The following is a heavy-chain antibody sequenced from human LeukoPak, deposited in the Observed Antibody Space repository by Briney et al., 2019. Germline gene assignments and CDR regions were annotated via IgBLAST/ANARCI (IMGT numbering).Heavy chain of an antibody. D-gene: IGHD3-22*01. V-gene: IGHV1-3*02. Sequence: ASVKVSCKASGYTFTSYAMHWVRQAPGQRLEWMGWSNAGNGNTKYSQEFQGRVTITRDTSASTAYMELSSLRSEDMAVYYCARENYDSSGLDYWGQGTLVTVSS. CDR3: ARENYDSSGLDY. CDR1: GYTFTSYA. J-gene: IGHJ4*02. CDR2: SNAGNGNT.